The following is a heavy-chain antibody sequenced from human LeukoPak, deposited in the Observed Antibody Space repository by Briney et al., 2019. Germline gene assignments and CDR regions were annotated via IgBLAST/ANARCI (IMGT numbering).Heavy chain of an antibody. CDR3: ARHYYGSGSYFGRFDY. Sequence: SETLSLTCAVYGGSFTDCYWSWIRQPPGKGLEWIGDINHGEDSKYNPSLKSRVSMSVDTSKNQVSLTLTFVTAADTAVYYCARHYYGSGSYFGRFDYWGQGTLVTVSS. V-gene: IGHV4-34*01. J-gene: IGHJ4*02. CDR2: INHGEDS. D-gene: IGHD3-10*01. CDR1: GGSFTDCY.